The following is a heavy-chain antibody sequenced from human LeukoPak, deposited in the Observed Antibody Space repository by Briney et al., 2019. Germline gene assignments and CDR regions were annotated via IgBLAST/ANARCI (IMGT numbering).Heavy chain of an antibody. CDR3: VRQSRWAYSFDY. Sequence: GGSLRLSCAASGFTFSSYSMNWVRQAPGKGLEWVSSISSSSSYIYYADSVKGRFTISRDNAKNSLYLQMNSLRAEDTAVYYCVRQSRWAYSFDYWGQGALVTVSS. J-gene: IGHJ4*02. CDR2: ISSSSSYI. D-gene: IGHD2-21*01. CDR1: GFTFSSYS. V-gene: IGHV3-21*04.